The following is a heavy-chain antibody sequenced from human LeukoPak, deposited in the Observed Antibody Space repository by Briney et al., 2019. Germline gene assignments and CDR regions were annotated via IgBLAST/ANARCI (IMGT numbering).Heavy chain of an antibody. Sequence: ASVKVSCKASGYTFTSYDINWVRQATGQGLEWMGWMNPNSGNTGYAQKFQGRVTMTRNTSISTAYMELSSLRSEDTAVYYCARGVYFYDSRGYYPGWYFDLWGRGTLVTVSS. V-gene: IGHV1-8*01. CDR2: MNPNSGNT. CDR3: ARGVYFYDSRGYYPGWYFDL. D-gene: IGHD3-22*01. CDR1: GYTFTSYD. J-gene: IGHJ2*01.